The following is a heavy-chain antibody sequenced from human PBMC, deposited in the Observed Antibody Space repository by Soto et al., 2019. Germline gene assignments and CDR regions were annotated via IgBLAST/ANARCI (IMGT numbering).Heavy chain of an antibody. CDR2: ISWNSGSI. CDR1: GFTLIDYA. Sequence: EVQLVESGGGWVQPGGSLRLSCAASGFTLIDYAMHWVRQPPGKGLEWVSGISWNSGSIGYADSVKGRFTISRDNAKNSLYLQMNSLRAEDTALYYCAKDLGASGWYGVDYWGQGTLVTVSS. J-gene: IGHJ4*02. D-gene: IGHD6-19*01. CDR3: AKDLGASGWYGVDY. V-gene: IGHV3-9*01.